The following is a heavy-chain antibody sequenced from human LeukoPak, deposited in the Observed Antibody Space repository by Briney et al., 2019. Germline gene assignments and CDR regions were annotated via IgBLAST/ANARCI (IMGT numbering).Heavy chain of an antibody. V-gene: IGHV1-2*02. CDR1: GYTFTGYY. J-gene: IGHJ4*02. CDR2: INPNSGGT. D-gene: IGHD3-22*01. CDR3: ARHGGKRGFYYYDSSGSIDY. Sequence: GASVKVSCKASGYTFTGYYMHWVRQAPGQGLEWMGWINPNSGGTNYAQKFQGRVTMTRDTSISTAYLQWSSLKASDTAMYYCARHGGKRGFYYYDSSGSIDYWGQGTLVTVSS.